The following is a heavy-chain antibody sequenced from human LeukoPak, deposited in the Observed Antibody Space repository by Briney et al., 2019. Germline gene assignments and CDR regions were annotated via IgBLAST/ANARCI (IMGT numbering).Heavy chain of an antibody. D-gene: IGHD1-14*01. CDR1: GLTVTNAW. V-gene: IGHV3-15*01. Sequence: PGGSLRLSCAASGLTVTNAWMSWVRQAPGKGLEWVGRIKSKTDGGTTNYAEPVKGRFTISRDDSKNTLDLQMNSLKIDDTAVYYCATVGNPAYFARWGQGALVTVSS. J-gene: IGHJ4*02. CDR2: IKSKTDGGTT. CDR3: ATVGNPAYFAR.